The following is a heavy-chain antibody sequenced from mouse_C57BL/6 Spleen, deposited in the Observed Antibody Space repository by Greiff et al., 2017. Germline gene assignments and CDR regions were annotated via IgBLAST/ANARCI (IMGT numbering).Heavy chain of an antibody. J-gene: IGHJ4*01. CDR3: ARGKFITTVVDAMDY. Sequence: QVQLQQPGAELVKPGASVKLSCKASGYTFTSYWMHWVKQRPGRGLEWIGRIDPNSGGTKYNEKFKSKATLTVDKPSSTAYMQLSSLTSEDSAVYDCARGKFITTVVDAMDYWGQGTSVTVSS. D-gene: IGHD1-1*01. CDR1: GYTFTSYW. CDR2: IDPNSGGT. V-gene: IGHV1-72*01.